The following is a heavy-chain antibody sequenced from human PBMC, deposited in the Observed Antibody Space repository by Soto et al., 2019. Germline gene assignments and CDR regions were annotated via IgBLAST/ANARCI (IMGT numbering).Heavy chain of an antibody. Sequence: GGSLRLSCAASGFTFSSYAMSWVRQAPGKGLEWVSAISGSGGSTYYADSVKGRFTISRDNSKNTLYLQMNSLRAEDTAVYYCAKDVLADDRVAGTLEYWGQGTLVTVSS. V-gene: IGHV3-23*01. CDR2: ISGSGGST. CDR3: AKDVLADDRVAGTLEY. J-gene: IGHJ4*02. D-gene: IGHD6-19*01. CDR1: GFTFSSYA.